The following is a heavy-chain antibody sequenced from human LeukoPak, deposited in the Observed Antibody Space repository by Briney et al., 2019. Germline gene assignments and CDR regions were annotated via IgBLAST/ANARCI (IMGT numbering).Heavy chain of an antibody. D-gene: IGHD4-17*01. CDR1: GGSLSSYY. J-gene: IGHJ5*02. Sequence: SETLSLTCTVSGGSLSSYYWSWIRQPAGKGLEWIGRIYTSGSTNYNPSLKSRVTMSEDTSKNQFSLKLSSVTAADTAVYYCATGGRYGEEDWFDPWGQGTLVTVSS. V-gene: IGHV4-4*07. CDR2: IYTSGST. CDR3: ATGGRYGEEDWFDP.